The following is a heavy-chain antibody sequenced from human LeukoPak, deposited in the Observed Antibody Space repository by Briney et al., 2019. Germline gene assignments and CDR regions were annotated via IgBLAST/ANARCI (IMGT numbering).Heavy chain of an antibody. CDR1: GFTVISNL. CDR3: ARGAYRISWPGIDY. V-gene: IGHV3-53*01. D-gene: IGHD3-16*02. J-gene: IGHJ4*02. Sequence: WGSLRLSCAASGFTVISNLMTWVRQSPGRGLEWLSSIYSGGATYYADSVKGRFTTSRDHSNNSVSLQMTNLRVEDTAIYYCARGAYRISWPGIDYWGQGTLVTVSS. CDR2: IYSGGAT.